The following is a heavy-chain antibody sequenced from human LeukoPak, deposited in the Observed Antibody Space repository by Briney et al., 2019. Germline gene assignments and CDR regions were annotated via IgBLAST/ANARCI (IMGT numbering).Heavy chain of an antibody. J-gene: IGHJ5*02. V-gene: IGHV3-30*04. CDR1: GFTFSSYA. D-gene: IGHD6-13*01. CDR3: ATGDKQRVFKRRKGGFDP. CDR2: ISYDGSNK. Sequence: GGSLRLSCAASGFTFSSYAMHWVRQAPGKGLEWVAVISYDGSNKYYADSVKGRFTISRDNSKNTLYLQMNSLRAEDTAVYYCATGDKQRVFKRRKGGFDPWGRGTLVTVPS.